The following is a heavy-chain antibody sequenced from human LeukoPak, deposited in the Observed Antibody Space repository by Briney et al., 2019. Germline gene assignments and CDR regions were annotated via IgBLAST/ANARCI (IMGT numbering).Heavy chain of an antibody. D-gene: IGHD2-15*01. J-gene: IGHJ4*02. CDR1: GFTFSSYA. Sequence: PGGSLRLSCAASGFTFSSYAMGWVRQTPGKGLEWVSSISTDGGATFYADSVKGRFTVSRDNSKKTLYLQANSLRVEDTAIFYCARLLASSRYFDSWGQGTLVSVSS. V-gene: IGHV3-23*01. CDR3: ARLLASSRYFDS. CDR2: ISTDGGAT.